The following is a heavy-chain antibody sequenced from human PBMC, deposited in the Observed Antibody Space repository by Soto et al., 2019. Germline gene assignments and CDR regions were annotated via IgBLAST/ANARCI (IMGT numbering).Heavy chain of an antibody. V-gene: IGHV4-59*01. CDR1: GGSISSYY. D-gene: IGHD1-26*01. CDR2: IYYSGST. CDR3: ARAAGDYFDY. J-gene: IGHJ4*02. Sequence: PSETLSLTCTVSGGSISSYYWSWIRRPPGKGLEWIGYIYYSGSTKYNPSLKSRVTISVDTSKNQFSLKLSSVTAADTAVYYCARAAGDYFDYWGQGTLVTVSS.